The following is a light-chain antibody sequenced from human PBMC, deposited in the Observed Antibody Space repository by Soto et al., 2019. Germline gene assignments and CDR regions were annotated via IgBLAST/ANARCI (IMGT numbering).Light chain of an antibody. V-gene: IGKV2-30*01. CDR1: QSLVYSDGNTY. CDR2: QVS. Sequence: DVVMTQSPLSLPVTLGQPASISCRSSQSLVYSDGNTYLNWFQQRPGQSPRRLIYQVSNRDSGVPDRFSGSGSGTVFTLKISRVEAEDVGVYYCMQGTHWPRTFGQGTKVEIK. J-gene: IGKJ1*01. CDR3: MQGTHWPRT.